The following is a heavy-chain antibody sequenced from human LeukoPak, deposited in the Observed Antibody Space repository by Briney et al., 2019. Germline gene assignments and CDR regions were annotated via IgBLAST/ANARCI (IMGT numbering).Heavy chain of an antibody. J-gene: IGHJ3*02. Sequence: PSQTLSLTCTVSGGSISSGDYYWSWIRQPPGKGLEWIGYIYYSGSTNYNPSLKSRVTISVDTSKNQFSLKLSSVTAADTAVYYCARHEGRPMALDDAFDIWGQGTMVTVSS. V-gene: IGHV4-30-4*08. CDR3: ARHEGRPMALDDAFDI. CDR2: IYYSGST. D-gene: IGHD5-24*01. CDR1: GGSISSGDYY.